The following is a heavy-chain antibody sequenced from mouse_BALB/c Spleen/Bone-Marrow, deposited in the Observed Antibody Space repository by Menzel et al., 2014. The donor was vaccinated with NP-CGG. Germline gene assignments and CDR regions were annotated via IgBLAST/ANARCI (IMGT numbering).Heavy chain of an antibody. CDR2: IRSKSNNYAT. V-gene: IGHV10-1*02. CDR3: VTSNYFDV. Sequence: EVQGVESGGGLVQPKGSLKLSCAASGFTFNTYAMNWVRQAPGKGLEWVARIRSKSNNYATYYADSVKDRFTISRDDSQSMHYLQMNNLKTEVTAMYYCVTSNYFDVWGAGTTVTVSS. J-gene: IGHJ1*01. CDR1: GFTFNTYA.